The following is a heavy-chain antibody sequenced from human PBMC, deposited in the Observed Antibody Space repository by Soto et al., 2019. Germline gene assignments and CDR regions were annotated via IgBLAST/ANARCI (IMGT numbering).Heavy chain of an antibody. J-gene: IGHJ4*02. CDR2: IISGNHA. CDR1: GGTFGNYA. CDR3: ATDGSGGWVGPFGN. D-gene: IGHD6-25*01. Sequence: QVQLVQSGAEVKKPGSSVKVSCKASGGTFGNYAFSWVRQAPGQGLEWMGGIISGNHANHAPKFVDRLTITADESSATAYMDLTRLTSEDTAIYYCATDGSGGWVGPFGNWGQGTLVTVSS. V-gene: IGHV1-69*01.